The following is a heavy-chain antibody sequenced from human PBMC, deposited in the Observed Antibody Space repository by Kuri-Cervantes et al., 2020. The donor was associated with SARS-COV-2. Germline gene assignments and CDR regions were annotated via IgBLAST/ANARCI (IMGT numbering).Heavy chain of an antibody. V-gene: IGHV7-4-1*02. CDR2: INTHTGDA. D-gene: IGHD6-13*01. J-gene: IGHJ6*02. Sequence: ASVKVSCKASGYIFPLYPMNWVRQAPGQGLEWMGWINTHTGDATYAQGFTGRFVYSLDTSVSTAYLQISSLEAEDTAVYYCARNSDSSSWYSISHYGMDVWGQGTTVTVSS. CDR3: ARNSDSSSWYSISHYGMDV. CDR1: GYIFPLYP.